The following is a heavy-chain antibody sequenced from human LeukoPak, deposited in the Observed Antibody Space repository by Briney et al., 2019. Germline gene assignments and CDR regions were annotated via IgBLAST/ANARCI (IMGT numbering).Heavy chain of an antibody. CDR3: AKAIVGVSGLGY. CDR1: GFTFSSYE. CDR2: IPSSGSAI. Sequence: GGSLRLSCVASGFTFSSYEFNWVRQAPGKGLEWVSYIPSSGSAIYYADSVKGRFTISRDTSKNTLYLQVNSLRAEDTALYYCAKAIVGVSGLGYWGQGTLVTVSS. V-gene: IGHV3-48*03. J-gene: IGHJ4*02. D-gene: IGHD1-26*01.